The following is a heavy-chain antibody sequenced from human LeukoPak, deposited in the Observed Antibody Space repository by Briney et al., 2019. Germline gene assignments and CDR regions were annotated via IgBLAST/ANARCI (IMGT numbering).Heavy chain of an antibody. CDR3: ARATSAAMDV. CDR2: INSDGSTT. Sequence: GGSLRLSCAASGFTFSSFWMHWVRQAPGKGLVWVSRINSDGSTTTYADSVKGRFTISRDNAKNTLYLQMNSLRAEDTAVYYCARATSAAMDVWGQGTTVTVSS. V-gene: IGHV3-74*01. CDR1: GFTFSSFW. J-gene: IGHJ6*02.